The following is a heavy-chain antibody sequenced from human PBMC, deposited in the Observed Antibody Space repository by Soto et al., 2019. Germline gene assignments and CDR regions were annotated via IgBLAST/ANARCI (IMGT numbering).Heavy chain of an antibody. V-gene: IGHV1-69*12. D-gene: IGHD1-1*01. CDR2: IIPIFGTV. CDR1: GGTFSNYP. J-gene: IGHJ2*01. CDR3: ARGNHRCLQWWNFDL. Sequence: QVQLVQSGAEVKKPGSSVKVSCKASGGTFSNYPISWVRQAPGQGLEWMGGIIPIFGTVNYEQKFQGRVTNTAVEYTSTSYMELGSLRSEETAVDYCARGNHRCLQWWNFDLWGRGTLVTVSS.